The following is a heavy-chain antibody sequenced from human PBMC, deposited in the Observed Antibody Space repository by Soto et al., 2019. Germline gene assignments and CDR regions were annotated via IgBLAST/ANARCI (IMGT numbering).Heavy chain of an antibody. Sequence: SETLSLTCTVSGGSISSYYWSWIRQPPGKGLEWIGYIYYSGSTNYNPSLKSRVTISVDTSKNQFSLKLSSVTAADTAVYYCARASLGWFAPWGQGTLVTVSS. V-gene: IGHV4-59*01. D-gene: IGHD2-2*01. CDR3: ARASLGWFAP. CDR2: IYYSGST. CDR1: GGSISSYY. J-gene: IGHJ5*02.